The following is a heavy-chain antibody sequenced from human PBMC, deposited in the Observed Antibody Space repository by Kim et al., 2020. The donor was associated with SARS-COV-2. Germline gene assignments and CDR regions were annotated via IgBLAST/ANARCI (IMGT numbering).Heavy chain of an antibody. CDR3: AGDYGSGSYQPYYYYYYGMDV. J-gene: IGHJ6*02. CDR1: GGSISSYY. D-gene: IGHD3-10*01. V-gene: IGHV4-59*01. Sequence: SETLSLTCTVSGGSISSYYWSWIRQPPGKGLEWIGYIYYSGSTNYNPSLKSRVTISVDTSKNQFSLKLSSVTAADTAVYYCAGDYGSGSYQPYYYYYYGMDVWGQGTTVTVSS. CDR2: IYYSGST.